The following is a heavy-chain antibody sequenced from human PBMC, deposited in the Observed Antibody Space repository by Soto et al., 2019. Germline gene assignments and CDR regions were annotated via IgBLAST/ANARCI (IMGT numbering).Heavy chain of an antibody. V-gene: IGHV1-18*01. J-gene: IGHJ4*02. Sequence: QIHLVQSGAEVKKPGASVKVSCKGSGYGFTTYGITWVRQATGQGLEWMAWISAHNGNTNYAQKLQGRVTVTRDKSTSTAYMELRSLRSDDTAVYYCARGRYGDYWGQGALVTVSS. D-gene: IGHD1-1*01. CDR2: ISAHNGNT. CDR1: GYGFTTYG. CDR3: ARGRYGDY.